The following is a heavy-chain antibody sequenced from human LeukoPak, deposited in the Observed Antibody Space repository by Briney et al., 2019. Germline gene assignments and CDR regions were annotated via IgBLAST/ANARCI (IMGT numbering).Heavy chain of an antibody. CDR3: ARDLPRYSYGYDAFDI. CDR2: INPSGGST. D-gene: IGHD5-18*01. CDR1: GYTFTSYY. V-gene: IGHV1-46*01. Sequence: ASVKVSCKASGYTFTSYYMHWVRQAPGQGLEWMGIINPSGGSTSYAQKFQGRVTMTRDTSTSTVYMELSSLRSEDTAVYYCARDLPRYSYGYDAFDIWGQGTMVTVSS. J-gene: IGHJ3*02.